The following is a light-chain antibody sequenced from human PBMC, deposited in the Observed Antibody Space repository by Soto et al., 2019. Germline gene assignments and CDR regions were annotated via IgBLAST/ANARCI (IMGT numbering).Light chain of an antibody. V-gene: IGKV3-11*01. J-gene: IGKJ4*01. CDR1: QSVSNNY. CDR3: QQRVNWPPT. CDR2: GAS. Sequence: EIVLTQSPGTLSLSPGERATLSCRASQSVSNNYLAWYQQKPGQAPRLLIYGASNRATGVPARFSAGGSGTDFTLIISNLEPEDFAVYYCQQRVNWPPTFGGGTKVDIK.